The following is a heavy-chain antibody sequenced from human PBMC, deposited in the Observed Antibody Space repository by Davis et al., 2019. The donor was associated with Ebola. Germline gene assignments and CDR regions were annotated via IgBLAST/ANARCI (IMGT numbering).Heavy chain of an antibody. CDR2: IYPGDSDT. D-gene: IGHD6-13*01. CDR3: ASRSSWSYYFDY. J-gene: IGHJ4*02. V-gene: IGHV5-51*01. CDR1: GYSFTSYW. Sequence: PGGSLRLSCKGSGYSFTSYWIGWVRQMPGKGLEWMGIIYPGDSDTRYSPSFQGQVTISADKSISTAYLQWSSLKASDTAMYYCASRSSWSYYFDYWGQGTLVTVSS.